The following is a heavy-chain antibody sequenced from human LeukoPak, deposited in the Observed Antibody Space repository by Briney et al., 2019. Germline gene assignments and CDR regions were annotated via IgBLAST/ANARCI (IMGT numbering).Heavy chain of an antibody. CDR1: GGSFSGYY. Sequence: SETLSLTCAVYGGSFSGYYWSWIRQPPGKGLEWIGEINHSGSTNYNPSLKSRVTISVDTSKNQFSLKLSSVTAADTAVYYCARRVTYYYDSNGFSFWGQGTLVTVSS. CDR3: ARRVTYYYDSNGFSF. CDR2: INHSGST. D-gene: IGHD3-22*01. J-gene: IGHJ4*02. V-gene: IGHV4-34*01.